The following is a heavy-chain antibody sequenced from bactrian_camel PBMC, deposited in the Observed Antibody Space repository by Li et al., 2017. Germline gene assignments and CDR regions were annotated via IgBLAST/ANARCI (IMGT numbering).Heavy chain of an antibody. D-gene: IGHD2*01. V-gene: IGHV3S53*01. Sequence: QVTLAETGGGSVQAGGSLRLTCVASGYSPTFTCMGWFRQAPGKEREGVAAIDSDGSTSYADSVKGRFTISQDNAKNTLYLQMNSLKSDDTGMYYCAAEEENCRSSYLPVASEEYSYWGQGTQVTVS. CDR3: AAEEENCRSSYLPVASEEYSY. CDR2: IDSDGST. J-gene: IGHJ4*01. CDR1: GYSPTFTC.